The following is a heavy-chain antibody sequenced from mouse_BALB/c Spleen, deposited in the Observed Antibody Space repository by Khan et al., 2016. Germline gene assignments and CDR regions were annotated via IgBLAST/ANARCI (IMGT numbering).Heavy chain of an antibody. CDR1: GFNIKDTY. Sequence: VQLQQSGAELVKPGASVKLSCTASGFNIKDTYMHWVKQRPAQGLEWIGRIDPANGNTKYDPKFQGKATITADTSSNTSYLQFSSLTSEDTAVYYCARWAARAPYFDYWGQGTTLTGSS. CDR3: ARWAARAPYFDY. V-gene: IGHV14-3*02. J-gene: IGHJ2*01. D-gene: IGHD3-1*01. CDR2: IDPANGNT.